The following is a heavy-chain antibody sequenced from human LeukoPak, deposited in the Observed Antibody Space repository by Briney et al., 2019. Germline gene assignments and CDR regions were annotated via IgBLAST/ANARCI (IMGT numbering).Heavy chain of an antibody. J-gene: IGHJ6*02. D-gene: IGHD3-22*01. CDR1: GFTFSSYA. V-gene: IGHV3-30-3*01. CDR2: ISYDGSNK. Sequence: GRSLRLFCAASGFTFSSYAMHWVRQAPGKGLEWVAVISYDGSNKYYADSVKGRFTISRDNSKNTLYLQMNSLRAEDTAVYYCARDFPDYYDSSGYNYYYYYGMDVWGQGTTVTVSS. CDR3: ARDFPDYYDSSGYNYYYYYGMDV.